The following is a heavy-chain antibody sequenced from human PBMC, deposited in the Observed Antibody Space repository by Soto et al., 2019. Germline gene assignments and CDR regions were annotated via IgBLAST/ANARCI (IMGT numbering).Heavy chain of an antibody. Sequence: SETLSLTCAVYGGSFSGYYWSWIRQPPGKGLEWIGEINHSGSTNYNPSLESRVTISVDTSKNQFSLKLSSVTAADTAVYYCARGLSSMIVVVKTGNYFDYWGQGTLVTVSS. J-gene: IGHJ4*02. CDR3: ARGLSSMIVVVKTGNYFDY. V-gene: IGHV4-34*01. CDR1: GGSFSGYY. CDR2: INHSGST. D-gene: IGHD3-22*01.